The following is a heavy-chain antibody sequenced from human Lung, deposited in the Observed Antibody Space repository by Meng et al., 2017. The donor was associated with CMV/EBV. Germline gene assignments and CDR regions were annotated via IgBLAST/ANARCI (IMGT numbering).Heavy chain of an antibody. J-gene: IGHJ6*02. V-gene: IGHV4-39*01. CDR3: ARHFGEWQQPYYYYYGMDV. D-gene: IGHD3-16*01. CDR2: IYYSGST. CDR1: GGSISSSSYY. Sequence: GSLRLSXTVSGGSISSSSYYWGWIRQPPGKGLEWIGSIYYSGSTYYNPSLKSRVTISVDTSKNQFSLKLSSVTAADTAVYYCARHFGEWQQPYYYYYGMDVWGQGTTVTVSS.